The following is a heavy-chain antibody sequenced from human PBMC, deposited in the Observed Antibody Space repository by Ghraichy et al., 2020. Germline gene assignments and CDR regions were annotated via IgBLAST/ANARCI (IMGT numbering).Heavy chain of an antibody. V-gene: IGHV4-59*01. CDR3: AREVPPGGGPFDY. Sequence: SETLSLTCTVSGGSISSYYWSWIRQPPGKGLEWIGYIYYSGSTNYNPSLKSRVTISVDTSKNQFSLKLSSVTAADTAVYYCAREVPPGGGPFDYWGQGTLVTVSS. J-gene: IGHJ4*02. CDR1: GGSISSYY. CDR2: IYYSGST. D-gene: IGHD4-23*01.